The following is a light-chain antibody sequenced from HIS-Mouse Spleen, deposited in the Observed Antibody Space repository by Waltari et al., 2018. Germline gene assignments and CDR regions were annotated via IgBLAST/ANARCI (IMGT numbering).Light chain of an antibody. V-gene: IGLV2-11*01. CDR3: CSYAGSYTGV. J-gene: IGLJ1*01. CDR2: DVS. Sequence: QSALTQPRSVSGSPGQSVTISCTVTSSDAGGYNFVSWYQPHPGKAPKLMIYDVSKRPSGVPDRFSGSKSGNTASLTISGLQAEDEADYYCCSYAGSYTGVFGTGTKVTVL. CDR1: SSDAGGYNF.